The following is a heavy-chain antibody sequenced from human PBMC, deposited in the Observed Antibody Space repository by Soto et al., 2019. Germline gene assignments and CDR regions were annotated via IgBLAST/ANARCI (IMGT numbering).Heavy chain of an antibody. CDR2: IIPLLGTV. CDR1: GATFTNSV. V-gene: IGHV1-69*06. D-gene: IGHD3-16*01. J-gene: IGHJ6*02. CDR3: ARSGLRRPNNPYRFLGLDV. Sequence: QGQLVPSGAEVKKPGSSVKVSCRASGATFTNSVITWVRKGPGQGLEFMRGIIPLLGTVDYAENFQGRVTLTADKVTNTVYLEMRSLRYDDTAVYYCARSGLRRPNNPYRFLGLDVWGPGNTVSV.